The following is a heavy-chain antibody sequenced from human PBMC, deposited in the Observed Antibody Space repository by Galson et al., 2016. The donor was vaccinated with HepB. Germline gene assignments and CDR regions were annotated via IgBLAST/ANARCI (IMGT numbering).Heavy chain of an antibody. CDR1: GFTFNTDA. CDR3: VSPGDEGQRFGLLGV. Sequence: SLRLSCAASGFTFNTDAMHWVRQAPGRGLEWVAVVSYDGITKYYADSVNGRFTISRDNSKNTPYLQMNSLSAEDTAVYYCVSPGDEGQRFGLLGVWGQGTTVTVSS. D-gene: IGHD3-10*01. CDR2: VSYDGITK. J-gene: IGHJ6*02. V-gene: IGHV3-30-3*01.